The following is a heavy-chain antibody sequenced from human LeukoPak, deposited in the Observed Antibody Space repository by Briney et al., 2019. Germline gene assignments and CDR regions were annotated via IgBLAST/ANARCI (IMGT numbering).Heavy chain of an antibody. D-gene: IGHD1-7*01. V-gene: IGHV4-34*01. CDR3: ARELELPYYFDY. J-gene: IGHJ4*02. CDR2: INHSGST. Sequence: SETLSLTCAVYGGSFSGYYWSWIRQPPGKGLEWIGEINHSGSTNYNPSLKSRVTISVDTSKNQFSLKLSSVTAADTAVYYCARELELPYYFDYWAREPWSPSPQ. CDR1: GGSFSGYY.